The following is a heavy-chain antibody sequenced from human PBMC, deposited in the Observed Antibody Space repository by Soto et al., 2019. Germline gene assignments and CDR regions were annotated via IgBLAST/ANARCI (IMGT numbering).Heavy chain of an antibody. J-gene: IGHJ4*02. D-gene: IGHD6-19*01. CDR1: GGSVSSGNW. CDR3: ARHLPVPGTRGFDS. Sequence: QVQLQESGPGLVKPSGTLSLTCAVSGGSVSSGNWWSWVSQPPGKGLEWIGETYHSGTTNYNPSLKSRVTISLHKSKNQISLNLRSVTAADMAVYYCARHLPVPGTRGFDSWGQGTLVTVSS. CDR2: TYHSGTT. V-gene: IGHV4-4*02.